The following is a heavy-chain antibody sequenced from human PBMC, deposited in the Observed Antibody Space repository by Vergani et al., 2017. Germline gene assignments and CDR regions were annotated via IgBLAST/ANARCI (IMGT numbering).Heavy chain of an antibody. D-gene: IGHD3-3*01. J-gene: IGHJ4*02. V-gene: IGHV1-69*01. CDR2: IIPIFGTA. CDR3: ARARAGPISPIDY. CDR1: GGTFSSYA. Sequence: QVQLVQSGAEVKKPGSSVKVSCKASGGTFSSYAISWVRQAPGQGLEWMGGIIPIFGTANYAQKFQGRVTITAEESTSTTYMELSSLRSAETAVYYCARARAGPISPIDYWGQGTLVTVSS.